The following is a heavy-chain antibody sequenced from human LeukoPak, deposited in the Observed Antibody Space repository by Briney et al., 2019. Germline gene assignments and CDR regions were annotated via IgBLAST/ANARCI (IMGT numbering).Heavy chain of an antibody. CDR2: IGGSGSGT. Sequence: GGSLRLSCAASGFDFSNYAMAWVRQAPGKGLEWVSAIGGSGSGTFYRDSVKGRFTISRDNSNNRLYLQMSILRAEDTAVYYCVKQWSLAAAGTFDFWGQGTLVTVSS. V-gene: IGHV3-23*01. J-gene: IGHJ4*02. CDR3: VKQWSLAAAGTFDF. CDR1: GFDFSNYA. D-gene: IGHD6-13*01.